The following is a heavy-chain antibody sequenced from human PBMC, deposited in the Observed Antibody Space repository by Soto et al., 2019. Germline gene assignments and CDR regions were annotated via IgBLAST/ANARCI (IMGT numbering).Heavy chain of an antibody. CDR3: VKSDRPCGGTTCHPRADV. J-gene: IGHJ6*04. D-gene: IGHD2-15*01. CDR1: GGSVTSDSHY. CDR2: IYSSGGT. Sequence: SETLSLTCSVSGGSVTSDSHYWSWVRQPPGKRLEWVGFIYSSGGTNYNPSLKSRITISVDTSKNEFSLRLTSVTSADTAVYHCVKSDRPCGGTTCHPRADVWGKGPTVTSPQ. V-gene: IGHV4-61*01.